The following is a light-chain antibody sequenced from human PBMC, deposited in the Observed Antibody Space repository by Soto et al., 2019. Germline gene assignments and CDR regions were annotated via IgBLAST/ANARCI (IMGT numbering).Light chain of an antibody. CDR1: QTIIRY. CDR3: QQSYSTLFS. V-gene: IGKV1-39*01. CDR2: AAS. Sequence: DIQMTQSPSSLSASVGDRVTITCRASQTIIRYLNWYQQKPGRAPNLLTYAASNLQSGVPSRFSGSASGTEFTLTISSLQPEDFATYYCQQSYSTLFSFGPGTKVDIK. J-gene: IGKJ3*01.